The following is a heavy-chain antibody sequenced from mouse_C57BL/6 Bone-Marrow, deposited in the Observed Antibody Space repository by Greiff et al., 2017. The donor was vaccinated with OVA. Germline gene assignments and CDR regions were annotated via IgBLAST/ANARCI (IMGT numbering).Heavy chain of an antibody. J-gene: IGHJ3*01. D-gene: IGHD2-4*01. V-gene: IGHV1-59*01. CDR2: IDPSDSYT. Sequence: QVQLQQPGAELVRPGPSVKLSCKASGYTFTSYWMHWVKQRPGQGLEWIGVIDPSDSYTNYNQKFKGKATLTVDTSSSTAYMQLSSLTSEDSAVYYCARSGDYDAWLAYWGQGTLVTV. CDR3: ARSGDYDAWLAY. CDR1: GYTFTSYW.